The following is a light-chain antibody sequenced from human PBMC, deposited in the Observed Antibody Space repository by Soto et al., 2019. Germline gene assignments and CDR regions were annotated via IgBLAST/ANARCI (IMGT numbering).Light chain of an antibody. CDR2: GAS. Sequence: EILLTQSPGPLSFSPGERATLSCRASQSVSSNLAWYQQKPGQAPRLLIYGASTRATGIPARFSGSGSGTEFTLTISSLQSEDFAVYYCQQYNKWPLTFGQGTKVDIK. J-gene: IGKJ1*01. CDR3: QQYNKWPLT. V-gene: IGKV3-15*01. CDR1: QSVSSN.